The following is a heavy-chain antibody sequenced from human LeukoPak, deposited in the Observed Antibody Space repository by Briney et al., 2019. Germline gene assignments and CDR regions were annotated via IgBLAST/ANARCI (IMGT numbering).Heavy chain of an antibody. D-gene: IGHD1-1*01. CDR1: GFTFSSYA. Sequence: GGSLRLSCAASGFTFSSYAMGWVRQAPGKGLEWVSIISNSGDNTYYADSVKGRFTISRDNSKNTLFLQMHSLRADDTAVYYCGANWNGDYWGQGTLVTVSS. CDR3: GANWNGDY. V-gene: IGHV3-23*01. J-gene: IGHJ4*02. CDR2: ISNSGDNT.